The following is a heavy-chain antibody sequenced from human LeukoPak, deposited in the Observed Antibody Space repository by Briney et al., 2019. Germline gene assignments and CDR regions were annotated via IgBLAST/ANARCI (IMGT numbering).Heavy chain of an antibody. CDR1: GVSISSYY. D-gene: IGHD6-13*01. CDR2: IYTSGST. Sequence: SETLSLTCTVSGVSISSYYWSWIRQPAGKGLEWIGRIYTSGSTNYNPSLKSRVTMSVDTSKNQFSLKLSSVTAADTAVYYCARDLTPGAAAGSPHNWFDPWGQGTLVTVSS. J-gene: IGHJ5*02. CDR3: ARDLTPGAAAGSPHNWFDP. V-gene: IGHV4-4*07.